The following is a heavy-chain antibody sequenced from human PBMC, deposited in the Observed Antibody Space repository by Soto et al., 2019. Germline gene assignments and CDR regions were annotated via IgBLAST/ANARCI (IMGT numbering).Heavy chain of an antibody. CDR3: AKAARDCGGDCCSSYFDS. CDR1: RFTFGGYA. J-gene: IGHJ4*02. CDR2: ITGNAANT. Sequence: PGGSLRLSCSASRFTFGGYAMSWVRQAPGKGLEWVSGITGNAANTVYADSVKGRFTISRDNSKNALYLQLNSLRAEDTAVYFCAKAARDCGGDCCSSYFDSWGQGALVTVSS. D-gene: IGHD2-21*02. V-gene: IGHV3-23*01.